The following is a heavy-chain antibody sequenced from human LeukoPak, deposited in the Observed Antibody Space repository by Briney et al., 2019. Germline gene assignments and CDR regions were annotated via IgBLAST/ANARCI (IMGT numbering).Heavy chain of an antibody. CDR2: IYYSGST. V-gene: IGHV4-39*01. CDR3: ARSNRDLYYYGMDV. D-gene: IGHD2/OR15-2a*01. CDR1: GFSISSSSYY. Sequence: SETLSLTCTVSGFSISSSSYYWVWIRQPPGKGLEWIGRIYYSGSTYYNPSLKSRVTISVDTSKNQFSLKLSSMTAAEAAVYRCARSNRDLYYYGMDVCGQGTTVTVSS. J-gene: IGHJ6*02.